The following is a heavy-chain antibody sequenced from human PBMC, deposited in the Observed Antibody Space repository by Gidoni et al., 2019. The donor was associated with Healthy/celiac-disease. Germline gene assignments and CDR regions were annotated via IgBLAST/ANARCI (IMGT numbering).Heavy chain of an antibody. V-gene: IGHV4-59*01. CDR2: IYYSGST. Sequence: GGSILSYYWSWIRQPPGKGLEWIGYIYYSGSTNYNPSLKSRVTISVDTSKNQFSLKLSSVTAADTAVYYCARDREQQLDQDYYYYMDVWGKGTTVTVSS. D-gene: IGHD6-13*01. CDR3: ARDREQQLDQDYYYYMDV. CDR1: GGSILSYY. J-gene: IGHJ6*03.